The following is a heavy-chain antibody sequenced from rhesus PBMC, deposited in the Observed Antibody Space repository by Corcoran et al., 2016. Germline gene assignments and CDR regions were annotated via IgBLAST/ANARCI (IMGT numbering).Heavy chain of an antibody. CDR3: ARDPDWGDYHPFDY. V-gene: IGHV4S12*01. J-gene: IGHJ4*01. D-gene: IGHD3-34*01. CDR2: IYSNSEST. Sequence: QVQLQESGPGVVKPSETLSLTCAVSGGTISSGYYYWSWIRQPPGKGLEWIGGIYSNSESTNYTPSLKSRVTISKDTSKNQFSLKLSSVTATDTAVYYCARDPDWGDYHPFDYWGQGVLVTVSS. CDR1: GGTISSGYYY.